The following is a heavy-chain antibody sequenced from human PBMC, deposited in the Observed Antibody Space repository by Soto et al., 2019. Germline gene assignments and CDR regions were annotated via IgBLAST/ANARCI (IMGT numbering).Heavy chain of an antibody. V-gene: IGHV1-18*01. Sequence: GASVKVSCKASGYTFTSYRISWVRQAPGQGLERIGWISAYNGNTNYAQKLQGRVTMTTDTSTSTAYMELRSLGSDDTAVYYCARPKQPYFGRDSYSVLGYWYFDLWGRGTPVTVSS. J-gene: IGHJ2*01. CDR2: ISAYNGNT. CDR3: ARPKQPYFGRDSYSVLGYWYFDL. D-gene: IGHD2-21*02. CDR1: GYTFTSYR.